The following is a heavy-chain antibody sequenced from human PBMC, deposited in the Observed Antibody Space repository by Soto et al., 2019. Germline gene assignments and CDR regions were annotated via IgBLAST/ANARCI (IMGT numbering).Heavy chain of an antibody. CDR2: IIPILGIA. CDR1: GGTFSSYT. V-gene: IGHV1-69*02. CDR3: ARWGAHAAFDI. D-gene: IGHD3-16*01. Sequence: QVQLVQSGAEVKKPGSSVKVSCKASGGTFSSYTISWVRQAPGQGLEWMGRIIPILGIANYAQKCQGRVTITADKSTSTAYMELSSLRSEDTAVYYCARWGAHAAFDIWGQGTMVTVSS. J-gene: IGHJ3*02.